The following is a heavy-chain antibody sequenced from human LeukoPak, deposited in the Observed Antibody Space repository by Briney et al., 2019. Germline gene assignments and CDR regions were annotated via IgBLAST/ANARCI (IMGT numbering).Heavy chain of an antibody. CDR1: GGSFSGSY. Sequence: SETLSLTCAIYGGSFSGSYWTWIRQPPGKGLEWIGEINHSGSTTYNPSLKSRVTISVDTSKNQFSLKQSSVTAADTAVYYCARSHYYDSSGSHNNWFDPWGQGTLVAVSS. D-gene: IGHD3-22*01. CDR3: ARSHYYDSSGSHNNWFDP. V-gene: IGHV4-34*01. CDR2: INHSGST. J-gene: IGHJ5*02.